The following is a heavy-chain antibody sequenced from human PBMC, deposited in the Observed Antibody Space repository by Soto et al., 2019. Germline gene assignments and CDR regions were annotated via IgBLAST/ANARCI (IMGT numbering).Heavy chain of an antibody. D-gene: IGHD2-2*01. CDR2: ISAYNGNT. CDR3: SSTSQDYYYYGMDV. V-gene: IGHV1-18*01. CDR1: GYTFTSYG. J-gene: IGHJ6*02. Sequence: QVQLVQSGAEVKKPGASVKVSCKASGYTFTSYGISWVRQAPGQGLEWMGWISAYNGNTNYAQKLQGRVTMTTDTSTSTAYMELRSLISDDTAVYYCSSTSQDYYYYGMDVWGQGTTVTVSS.